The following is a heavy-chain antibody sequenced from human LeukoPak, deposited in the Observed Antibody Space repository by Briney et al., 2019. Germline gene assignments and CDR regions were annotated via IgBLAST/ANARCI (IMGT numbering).Heavy chain of an antibody. CDR3: AKDHFSSWYSDWFDR. Sequence: GGSLRLSCAASGFTFSSYAMSCVRQAPGKGLECVSATSGSGGSTYYADSVKGRFTISRDNSKNTLYLQMNSLRAEDTAVYYCAKDHFSSWYSDWFDRWGQGTLVTVSS. J-gene: IGHJ5*02. CDR2: TSGSGGST. V-gene: IGHV3-23*01. CDR1: GFTFSSYA. D-gene: IGHD6-13*01.